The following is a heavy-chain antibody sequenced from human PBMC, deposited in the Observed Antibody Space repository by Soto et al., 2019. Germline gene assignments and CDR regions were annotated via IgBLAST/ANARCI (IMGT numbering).Heavy chain of an antibody. J-gene: IGHJ4*02. Sequence: EVQLVESGGGLVKPGGSLRLSCAASGFTFSTYTMNWVRQGPGKGLEWVASIVSSSGYIFYADSVKGRFTISRDNAKNYRYRQRNSLRAEDTAVYYCARGRVAPTEGVDYWGQGTLVTVST. CDR1: GFTFSTYT. V-gene: IGHV3-21*01. CDR2: IVSSSGYI. CDR3: ARGRVAPTEGVDY. D-gene: IGHD2-15*01.